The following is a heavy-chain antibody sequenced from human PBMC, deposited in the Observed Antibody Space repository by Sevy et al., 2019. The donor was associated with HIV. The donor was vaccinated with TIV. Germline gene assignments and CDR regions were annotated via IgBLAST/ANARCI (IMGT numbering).Heavy chain of an antibody. Sequence: GGSLRLSCAASGFTFSRNGMHWVRQAPGKGLEWVAGIFYDGNYKYYADSVKGRFSISRDNSENTLYVQMDSLRVEETAVYYCAKESGSDWYFDYWGQGTLVTVSS. CDR2: IFYDGNYK. CDR1: GFTFSRNG. D-gene: IGHD2-21*01. CDR3: AKESGSDWYFDY. V-gene: IGHV3-33*06. J-gene: IGHJ4*02.